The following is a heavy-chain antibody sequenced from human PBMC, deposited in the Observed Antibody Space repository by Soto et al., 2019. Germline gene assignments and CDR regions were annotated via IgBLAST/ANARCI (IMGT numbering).Heavy chain of an antibody. CDR1: GFTFSSYA. J-gene: IGHJ1*01. D-gene: IGHD6-19*01. CDR3: AKKVAGSEPFQH. Sequence: EVQLLESGGGLVQPGGSLRLSCAASGFTFSSYAMSWVRQAPGKGLEWVSAISGSGGSTYYADSVKGRFTISRDNSKNTQFLQMNSLRAEDTAVYYCAKKVAGSEPFQHWGQGTLVTVSS. CDR2: ISGSGGST. V-gene: IGHV3-23*01.